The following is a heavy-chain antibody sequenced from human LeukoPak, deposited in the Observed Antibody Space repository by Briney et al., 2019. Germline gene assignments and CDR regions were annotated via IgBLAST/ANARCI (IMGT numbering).Heavy chain of an antibody. J-gene: IGHJ4*02. D-gene: IGHD3-16*02. Sequence: ASVKVSCKASGYTFTGYYMHWVRQAPGQGLEWMGWINPNSGGTNYAQKFQGRVTMTRDTSVSTAYMELSRLRSDDTAVYYCARDHGYDYVWGSYRSDYWGQGTLVTVSS. CDR2: INPNSGGT. V-gene: IGHV1-2*02. CDR1: GYTFTGYY. CDR3: ARDHGYDYVWGSYRSDY.